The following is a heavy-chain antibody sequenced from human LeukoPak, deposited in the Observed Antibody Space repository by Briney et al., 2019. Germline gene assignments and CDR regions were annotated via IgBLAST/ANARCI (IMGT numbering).Heavy chain of an antibody. CDR3: ARVGRRITIFGVVRGAFDI. CDR1: GYTFTGYY. CDR2: INPNSGGT. Sequence: ASVKVSCKASGYTFTGYYMHWVRQAPGQGLEWIGWINPNSGGTNYAQKFQGRVTMTRDTSISTAYMELSSLRSEDTAVYYCARVGRRITIFGVVRGAFDIWGQGTMVTVSS. J-gene: IGHJ3*02. V-gene: IGHV1-2*02. D-gene: IGHD3-3*01.